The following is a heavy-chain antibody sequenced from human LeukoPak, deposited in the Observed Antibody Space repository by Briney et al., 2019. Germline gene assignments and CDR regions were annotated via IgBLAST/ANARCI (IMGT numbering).Heavy chain of an antibody. CDR1: GYTFTGYY. V-gene: IGHV1-2*02. CDR2: INPNSGGT. Sequence: APVKVSCKASGYTFTGYYMHWVRQAPGQGLEWMGWINPNSGGTNYAQKFQGRVTMTRDTSISTAYMELSRLRSDDTAVYYCARARALYYYYYYMDVWGKGTTVTISS. J-gene: IGHJ6*03. CDR3: ARARALYYYYYYMDV.